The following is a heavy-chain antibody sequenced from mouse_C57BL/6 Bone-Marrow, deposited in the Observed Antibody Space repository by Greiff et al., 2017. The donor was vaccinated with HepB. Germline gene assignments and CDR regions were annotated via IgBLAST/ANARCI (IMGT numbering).Heavy chain of an antibody. CDR2: INYDGSST. CDR1: GFTFSDYY. CDR3: ARDLDYFDY. Sequence: EVQLVESEGGLVQPGSSLKLSCTASGFTFSDYYMAWVRQVPEKGLEWVANINYDGSSTYYLDSLKSRFIISRDNAKNILYLQMSSLKSEDSATYYCARDLDYFDYRGRGTPLPVSS. J-gene: IGHJ2*01. V-gene: IGHV5-16*01.